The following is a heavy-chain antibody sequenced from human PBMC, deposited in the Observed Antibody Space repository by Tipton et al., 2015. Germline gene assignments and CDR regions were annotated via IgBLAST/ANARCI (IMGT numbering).Heavy chain of an antibody. J-gene: IGHJ5*02. D-gene: IGHD3-3*01. CDR3: AREAIFGVAYWFDP. CDR1: GGSFSDYY. V-gene: IGHV4-59*01. CDR2: IYYSGST. Sequence: TLSLTCTVSGGSFSDYYWSWIRQSPGEGLEWIGYIYYSGSTNYNPSLRSRVAMSMDTSKNQFSLKLSSVIAADTAVYYCAREAIFGVAYWFDPWGPGTLVTVSS.